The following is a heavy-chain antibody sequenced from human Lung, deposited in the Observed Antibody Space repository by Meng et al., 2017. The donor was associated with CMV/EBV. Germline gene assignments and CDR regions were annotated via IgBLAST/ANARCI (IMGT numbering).Heavy chain of an antibody. CDR2: MNTNSGNT. CDR1: GYTFTRYD. J-gene: IGHJ6*02. Sequence: ASVKVSCKASGYTFTRYDINWVRQAAGQGLEWMGWMNTNSGNTGYAQNFQGRVTMTRNTATGTAYMELTSLKSEDTAVYYCAREEILVEASAVGRAKYYYSGMDAWRQGXTVTVSS. V-gene: IGHV1-8*01. CDR3: AREEILVEASAVGRAKYYYSGMDA. D-gene: IGHD2-15*01.